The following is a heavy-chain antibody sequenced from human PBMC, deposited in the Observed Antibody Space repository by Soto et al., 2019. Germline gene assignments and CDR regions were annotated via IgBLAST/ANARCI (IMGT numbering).Heavy chain of an antibody. Sequence: PGGSLRLSCAASGFPLSTYGMTWVRQATGKGLEWVSAITGTGGNTYYVDSVKGRFTSSRDNSKNMLYLQVNRLRVEDTAVYYCARIRGYWYGLDVWGQGTTVTVFS. J-gene: IGHJ6*02. CDR1: GFPLSTYG. V-gene: IGHV3-23*01. CDR3: ARIRGYWYGLDV. CDR2: ITGTGGNT.